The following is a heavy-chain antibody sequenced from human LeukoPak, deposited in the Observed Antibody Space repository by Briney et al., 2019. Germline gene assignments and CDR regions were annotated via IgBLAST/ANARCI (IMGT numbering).Heavy chain of an antibody. CDR1: GGSFSGYY. V-gene: IGHV4-34*01. Sequence: SETLSLTCAVYGGSFSGYYWSWIRQPPGKGLEWIGEINHSGSTNYNPSLKSRVTISVDTSKNQFSLKLSSVTAADTAVYYCARLRTTVTWFAYYFDYWGQGTLVTVSS. CDR2: INHSGST. J-gene: IGHJ4*02. D-gene: IGHD4-4*01. CDR3: ARLRTTVTWFAYYFDY.